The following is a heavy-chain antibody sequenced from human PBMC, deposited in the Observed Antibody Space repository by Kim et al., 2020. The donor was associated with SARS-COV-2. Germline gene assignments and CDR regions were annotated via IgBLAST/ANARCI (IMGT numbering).Heavy chain of an antibody. V-gene: IGHV1-2*05. J-gene: IGHJ3*02. CDR1: GYTFTGYY. D-gene: IGHD3-9*01. Sequence: ASVKVSCKASGYTFTGYYMHWVRQAPGQGLEWMGRINPNSGGTNYAQKFQGRVTMTRDTSISTAYMGLSRLRSDDTVVYYCARGLGLYDILTGYEHLHAFDIWGQGTMVTVSS. CDR2: INPNSGGT. CDR3: ARGLGLYDILTGYEHLHAFDI.